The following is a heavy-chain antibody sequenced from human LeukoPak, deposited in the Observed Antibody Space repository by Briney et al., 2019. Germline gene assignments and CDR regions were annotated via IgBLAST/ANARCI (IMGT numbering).Heavy chain of an antibody. CDR3: ARVLSGYYYYYMDV. J-gene: IGHJ6*03. D-gene: IGHD3-3*01. Sequence: GSLRLSCAASGFTFSNYAMSWVRQPPGKGLEWIGEINHSGSTNYNPSLKSRVTISVDTSKNQFSLKLSSVTAADTAVYYCARVLSGYYYYYMDVWGKGTTVTVSS. CDR1: GFTFSNYA. CDR2: INHSGST. V-gene: IGHV4-34*01.